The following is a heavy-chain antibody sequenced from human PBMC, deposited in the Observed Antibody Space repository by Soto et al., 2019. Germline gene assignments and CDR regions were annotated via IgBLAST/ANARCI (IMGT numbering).Heavy chain of an antibody. CDR1: GYTFTSYG. CDR3: ASTNDYGDSSAKDYYGMDV. D-gene: IGHD4-17*01. J-gene: IGHJ6*02. V-gene: IGHV1-18*01. CDR2: ISAYNGNT. Sequence: QVQLVQSGAEVKKLGASVKVSCKASGYTFTSYGISWVRQAPGQGLEWMGWISAYNGNTNYAQKLQGRVTMTTDTSTSTAYMELRSLRSDDTAVYYCASTNDYGDSSAKDYYGMDVWGQGTTVTVSS.